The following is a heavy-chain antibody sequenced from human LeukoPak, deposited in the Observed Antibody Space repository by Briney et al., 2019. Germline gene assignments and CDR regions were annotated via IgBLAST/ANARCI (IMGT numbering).Heavy chain of an antibody. CDR1: GFTFSAYW. J-gene: IGHJ5*02. CDR3: ACTSRPIDA. Sequence: GGSLRPSCAASGFTFSAYWMHWVRQAPGKGLVWVSRIKGDGSGASYADSVKGRFTISRDNAKNTLYLEMKSLRAEDTAVYYCACTSRPIDAWGQGTLVTVSS. CDR2: IKGDGSGA. D-gene: IGHD2-8*01. V-gene: IGHV3-74*01.